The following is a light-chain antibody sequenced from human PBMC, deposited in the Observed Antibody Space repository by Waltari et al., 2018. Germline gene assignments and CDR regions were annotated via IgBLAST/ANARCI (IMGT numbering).Light chain of an antibody. V-gene: IGLV2-14*03. Sequence: QSALTQPASVSASPGESITISCTATSSDVGDFNSVSWYQPHPGKTPKFMIYDVSNPPSGVSHLFSGSKSCNTASLTISGLQAEDEAVYYCSSFTTSSALLFGGGTKLTVL. CDR1: SSDVGDFNS. CDR2: DVS. CDR3: SSFTTSSALL. J-gene: IGLJ2*01.